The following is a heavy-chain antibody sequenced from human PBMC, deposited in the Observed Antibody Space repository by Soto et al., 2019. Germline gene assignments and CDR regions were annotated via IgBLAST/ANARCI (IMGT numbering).Heavy chain of an antibody. V-gene: IGHV3-23*01. CDR2: ISWNSGTT. CDR3: ARNGWGMATVGM. Sequence: GGSLRLSCAVSGFRFDGYAMHWVRQAPGKGLEWVSGISWNSGTTYYADSVEGRFTISRDNSKNTLYLQMNSLRVEDTAVYYCARNGWGMATVGMWGPGTLVTVSS. J-gene: IGHJ4*02. D-gene: IGHD4-4*01. CDR1: GFRFDGYA.